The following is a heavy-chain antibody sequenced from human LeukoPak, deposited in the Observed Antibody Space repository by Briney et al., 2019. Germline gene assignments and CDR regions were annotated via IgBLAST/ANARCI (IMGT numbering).Heavy chain of an antibody. Sequence: GGSLRLSCAASGFTFSSYWMHWVRQAPGKGLVWVSRINSDGSSTSYADSVKGRFTISRDNAKNTLYLQMNSLRAEDTAVYYCARDSFYDSSGFYYYYYYYMDVWGKGTTVTISS. V-gene: IGHV3-74*01. CDR1: GFTFSSYW. D-gene: IGHD3-22*01. J-gene: IGHJ6*03. CDR3: ARDSFYDSSGFYYYYYYYMDV. CDR2: INSDGSST.